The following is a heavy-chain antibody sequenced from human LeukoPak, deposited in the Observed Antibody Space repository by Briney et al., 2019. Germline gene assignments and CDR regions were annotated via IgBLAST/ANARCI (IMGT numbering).Heavy chain of an antibody. Sequence: GESLKISWKGSGYSFTSYWIGWVRQMPGKGLEWMGIIYPGDSDTRYSPSFQGQVTISADKSISTAYLQWSSLKASDTAMYYCASGYCSSTSCYPLIDAFDIWGQGTMVTVSS. D-gene: IGHD2-2*03. CDR3: ASGYCSSTSCYPLIDAFDI. CDR1: GYSFTSYW. J-gene: IGHJ3*02. V-gene: IGHV5-51*01. CDR2: IYPGDSDT.